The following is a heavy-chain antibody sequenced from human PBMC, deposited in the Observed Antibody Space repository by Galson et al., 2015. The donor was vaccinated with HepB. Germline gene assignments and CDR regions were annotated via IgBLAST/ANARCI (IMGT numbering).Heavy chain of an antibody. Sequence: SLRLSCAASGFTFSSYSMNWVRQAPGKGLEWVSYISSSSSTIYYADSVKGRFTISRDNAKNSLYLQMNSLRAEDTAVYYCARDSLQPDGAVAAFPDYMDVWGKGTTVTVSS. J-gene: IGHJ6*03. CDR2: ISSSSSTI. D-gene: IGHD6-19*01. V-gene: IGHV3-48*01. CDR3: ARDSLQPDGAVAAFPDYMDV. CDR1: GFTFSSYS.